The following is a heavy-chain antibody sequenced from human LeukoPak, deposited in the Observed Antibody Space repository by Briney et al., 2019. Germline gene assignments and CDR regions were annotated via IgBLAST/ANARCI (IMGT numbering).Heavy chain of an antibody. V-gene: IGHV3-21*01. J-gene: IGHJ4*02. CDR2: ISSSSSYI. D-gene: IGHD3-22*01. Sequence: PGGSLRLSCAASGFTFSSYSMNWVRQAPGKGLEWVSSISSSSSYIYYADSVKGRFTISRDNAKNSLYLQMNSLRAEDTAVYYCAKRKGHDSSGYYFDVFDYWGQGTLVTVSS. CDR1: GFTFSSYS. CDR3: AKRKGHDSSGYYFDVFDY.